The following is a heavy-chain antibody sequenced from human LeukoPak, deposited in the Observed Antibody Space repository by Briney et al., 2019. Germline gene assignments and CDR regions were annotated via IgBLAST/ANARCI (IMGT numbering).Heavy chain of an antibody. CDR3: ARGDQGRDGYNPPFDY. V-gene: IGHV1-3*03. Sequence: EASVKVSCKASGYTFTIYAMHWVRQAPGQRLEWMGWINAGNGNTKYSQEFQGRVTITRDTSASTAYMELSSLRSEDMAVYYCARGDQGRDGYNPPFDYWGQGTLVTVSS. J-gene: IGHJ4*02. CDR1: GYTFTIYA. CDR2: INAGNGNT. D-gene: IGHD5-24*01.